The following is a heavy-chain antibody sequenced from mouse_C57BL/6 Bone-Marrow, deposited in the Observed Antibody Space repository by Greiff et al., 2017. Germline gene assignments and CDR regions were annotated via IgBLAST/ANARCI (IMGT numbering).Heavy chain of an antibody. Sequence: QVQLQQSGAELARPGASVKLSCKASGYTFTSYGISWVKQRTGQGLEWIGEIYPRSGNTYYNEKFKGKATLTADKSSSTAYLELRSLTSEDSAVYFCARSYYYGSSFSYWYFDVWGTGTTVTVSS. CDR3: ARSYYYGSSFSYWYFDV. CDR1: GYTFTSYG. V-gene: IGHV1-81*01. D-gene: IGHD1-1*01. CDR2: IYPRSGNT. J-gene: IGHJ1*03.